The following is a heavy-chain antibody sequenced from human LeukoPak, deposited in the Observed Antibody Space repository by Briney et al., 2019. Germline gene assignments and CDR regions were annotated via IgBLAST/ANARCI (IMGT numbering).Heavy chain of an antibody. CDR2: ISYDGSKK. CDR1: GFIFSSYG. CDR3: ANPASKSGSFDY. D-gene: IGHD1-26*01. V-gene: IGHV3-30*18. Sequence: PGGSLRLSCAASGFIFSSYGMHWVRQAPGKGLEWVAVISYDGSKKYYADSVKGRFTISRDNSKNTLYLQMNSLRAEDTAVYYCANPASKSGSFDYWGQGTLVTVSS. J-gene: IGHJ4*02.